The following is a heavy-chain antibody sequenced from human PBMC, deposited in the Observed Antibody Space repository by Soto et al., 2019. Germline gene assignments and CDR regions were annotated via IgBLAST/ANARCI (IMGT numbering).Heavy chain of an antibody. CDR3: VTRSRGLQSSPPRLDS. Sequence: EVQLLESGGGLVQPGGSLRLSCAASGLTFSGYGMSWIRQAPGTGLEWVSAISGSGSTTYYADSVKGRFTISRDDSKNIFFLQMNSLRAENTAVYYCVTRSRGLQSSPPRLDSWGQGTLVTVSS. CDR1: GLTFSGYG. V-gene: IGHV3-23*01. D-gene: IGHD4-4*01. CDR2: ISGSGSTT. J-gene: IGHJ4*02.